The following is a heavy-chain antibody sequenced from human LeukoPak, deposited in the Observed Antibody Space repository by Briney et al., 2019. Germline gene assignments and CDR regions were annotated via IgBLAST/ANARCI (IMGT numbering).Heavy chain of an antibody. CDR1: GGSFSGYY. J-gene: IGHJ4*02. CDR3: ARGFSH. V-gene: IGHV4-34*01. CDR2: INHSGST. Sequence: PSETLSLTCAVYGGSFSGYYWSWIRQPPGKGLEWIEEINHSGSTTYNPSLKSRVTMSIDTSKNQFSLKLSSMTAADTAVYYCARGFSHWGQGTLVTVSS.